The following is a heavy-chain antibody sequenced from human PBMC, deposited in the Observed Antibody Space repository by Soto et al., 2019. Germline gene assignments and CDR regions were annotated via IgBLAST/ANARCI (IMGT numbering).Heavy chain of an antibody. V-gene: IGHV1-2*04. D-gene: IGHD4-17*01. J-gene: IGHJ4*02. CDR2: VDPNGGGS. CDR1: GYSFTDYK. Sequence: GASVKVSCKTSGYSFTDYKLHWVRQAPGQGLEWMGWVDPNGGGSNSAQKFQGSVTMTWDTSITTAYLDLTRLTTKDTATYFCATWVDYGDFEGFDFWGQGTLVTVSS. CDR3: ATWVDYGDFEGFDF.